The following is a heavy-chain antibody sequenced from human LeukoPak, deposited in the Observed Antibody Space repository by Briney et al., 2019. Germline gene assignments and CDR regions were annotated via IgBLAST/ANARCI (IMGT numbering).Heavy chain of an antibody. D-gene: IGHD6-6*01. Sequence: SETLSLTCAVYGGSFSGYYWSWIRQPPGKGLEWIGEINHSGSTDYNPSLKSRVTISVDTSKNQFSLKLSSVTAADTSVYYCARARSLGIAARKTPFDYWGQGTLVTVSS. CDR1: GGSFSGYY. J-gene: IGHJ4*02. CDR3: ARARSLGIAARKTPFDY. CDR2: INHSGST. V-gene: IGHV4-34*01.